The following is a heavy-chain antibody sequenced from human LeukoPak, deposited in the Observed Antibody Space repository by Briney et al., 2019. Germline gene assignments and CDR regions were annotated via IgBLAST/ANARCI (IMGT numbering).Heavy chain of an antibody. Sequence: PGGSLRLSCAASGFTFSSYAMSWVRQAPEKGLEWVSAISGSGGSTYYADSVKGRFTISRDNSKNTLYLQMNSLRAEDTAVYYCAKDRGMVGASVRAFDYWGQGTLVTVSS. CDR1: GFTFSSYA. CDR2: ISGSGGST. J-gene: IGHJ4*02. V-gene: IGHV3-23*01. D-gene: IGHD1-26*01. CDR3: AKDRGMVGASVRAFDY.